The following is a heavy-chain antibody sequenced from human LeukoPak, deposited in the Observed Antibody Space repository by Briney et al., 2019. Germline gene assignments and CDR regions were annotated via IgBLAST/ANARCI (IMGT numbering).Heavy chain of an antibody. CDR1: GFTFSSYD. CDR2: IGTTGDT. Sequence: GGSLRLSCTASGFTFSSYDMHWVRQAAGKGLEWVSGIGTTGDTYYPGSVKGRFSISRENAKNSLYLQINSLRVEDTAVYYCARGHLPVVDGDSLSDAFDIWGQGTMVTVSS. D-gene: IGHD2-15*01. V-gene: IGHV3-13*01. CDR3: ARGHLPVVDGDSLSDAFDI. J-gene: IGHJ3*02.